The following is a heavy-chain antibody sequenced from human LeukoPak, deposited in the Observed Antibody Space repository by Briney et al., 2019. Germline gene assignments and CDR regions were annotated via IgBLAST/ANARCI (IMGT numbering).Heavy chain of an antibody. Sequence: GGSLRLSCAASGSAFSRSWIHWVRQAPGKGLVWVSHINNDATRTTYADSVKGRFTISRDNAKNTLYLQMNSLRAEDTAVYYCARALLGRDYWGQGTLVTVSS. V-gene: IGHV3-74*01. J-gene: IGHJ4*02. CDR2: INNDATRT. CDR1: GSAFSRSW. CDR3: ARALLGRDY. D-gene: IGHD7-27*01.